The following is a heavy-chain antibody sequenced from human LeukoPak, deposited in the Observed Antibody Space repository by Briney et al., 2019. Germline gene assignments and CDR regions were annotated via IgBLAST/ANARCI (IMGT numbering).Heavy chain of an antibody. CDR2: ISDTNGNK. V-gene: IGHV1-18*01. J-gene: IGHJ4*02. CDR1: GYSFTNYDYG. Sequence: SVKVSCKASGYSFTNYDYGMSWLREAPGRGLEWVGWISDTNGNKKYVQAFQGRVSMTTDTSTNAAYMELRSLRSDDTAVYFCARVYGYNIGIYYFDYWGQGTLVTVSS. D-gene: IGHD2/OR15-2a*01. CDR3: ARVYGYNIGIYYFDY.